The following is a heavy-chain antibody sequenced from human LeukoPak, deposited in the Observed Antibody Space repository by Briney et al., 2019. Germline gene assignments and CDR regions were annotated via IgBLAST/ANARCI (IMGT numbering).Heavy chain of an antibody. CDR1: GFTFSSYW. CDR2: ISGSGGST. D-gene: IGHD4-17*01. Sequence: GGSLRLSCTASGFTFSSYWMSWVRQAPGKGLEWVSAISGSGGSTYYADSVKGRFTISRDNSKNTLYLQMNSLRAEDTAVYYCAKDVDGDYGDYWGQGTLVTVSS. CDR3: AKDVDGDYGDY. J-gene: IGHJ4*02. V-gene: IGHV3-23*01.